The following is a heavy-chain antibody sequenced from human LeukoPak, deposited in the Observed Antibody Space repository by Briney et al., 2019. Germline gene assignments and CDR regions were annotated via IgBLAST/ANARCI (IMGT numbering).Heavy chain of an antibody. D-gene: IGHD2-15*01. CDR3: ARAGSGYCSGGSCYSRGFYAFDI. CDR2: IYYSGST. Sequence: PSETLSLTCTVSGGSISSSSYYWGWIRQPPGKGLEWIGSIYYSGSTYYNPSLKSRVTISVDTSKNQFSLKLSSVTAADTAVYYCARAGSGYCSGGSCYSRGFYAFDIWGQGTMVTVSS. CDR1: GGSISSSSYY. V-gene: IGHV4-39*07. J-gene: IGHJ3*02.